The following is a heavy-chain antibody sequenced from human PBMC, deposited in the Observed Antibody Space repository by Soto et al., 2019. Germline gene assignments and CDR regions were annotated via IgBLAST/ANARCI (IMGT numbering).Heavy chain of an antibody. J-gene: IGHJ4*02. Sequence: GGSLRLSCAASGFTFNNYAMHWVRQAPGKGLEWVAIISSDGTDTNYADSVKGRFTISRDNSKNTLYLQMSSLRDEDTAVYHCTSPGCGTSCYSPDYWGQGAMVTVSS. D-gene: IGHD2-15*01. V-gene: IGHV3-30-3*01. CDR1: GFTFNNYA. CDR3: TSPGCGTSCYSPDY. CDR2: ISSDGTDT.